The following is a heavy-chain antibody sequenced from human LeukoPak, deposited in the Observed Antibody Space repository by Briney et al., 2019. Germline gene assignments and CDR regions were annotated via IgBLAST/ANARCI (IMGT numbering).Heavy chain of an antibody. J-gene: IGHJ4*02. CDR3: ARDADYGDYFNY. Sequence: GGSLRLSCAASGFTFSIYAMNWVRQAPGKGLEWVSSISSSSSYIYYADSVKGRFTISRDNAKNSLYLQMNSLRAEDTAVYYCARDADYGDYFNYWGQGTLVTVSS. CDR1: GFTFSIYA. V-gene: IGHV3-21*01. CDR2: ISSSSSYI. D-gene: IGHD4-17*01.